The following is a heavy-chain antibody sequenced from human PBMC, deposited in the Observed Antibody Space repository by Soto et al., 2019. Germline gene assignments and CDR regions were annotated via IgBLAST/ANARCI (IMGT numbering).Heavy chain of an antibody. J-gene: IGHJ4*02. Sequence: ASRKVSCKASGYTFTVYYMHWVRQAPGQGLEWMGWINPKSGGTMYPQKFQGRVTMTWDTSISTAYMALTRLRSDDTAVYYCARDLAKGGGSAGFDYWGQGTLVTVSA. CDR3: ARDLAKGGGSAGFDY. V-gene: IGHV1-2*02. CDR2: INPKSGGT. CDR1: GYTFTVYY. D-gene: IGHD1-26*01.